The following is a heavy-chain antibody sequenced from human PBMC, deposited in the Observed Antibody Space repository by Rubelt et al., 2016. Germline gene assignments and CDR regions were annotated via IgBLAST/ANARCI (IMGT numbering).Heavy chain of an antibody. CDR2: INHSGST. J-gene: IGHJ6*02. CDR3: AGVARVRQRGLYYGMDV. V-gene: IGHV4-34*01. D-gene: IGHD3-10*01. Sequence: QVQLQQWGAGLLKPSETLSLTCAVYGGSFSGYYWSWIRQPPGKGLEWIGEINHSGSTNYNPSLSGRGTISVDSSKNQLALNRSSVMGAGTAVYYCAGVARVRQRGLYYGMDVWGQGTTVTVSS. CDR1: GGSFSGYY.